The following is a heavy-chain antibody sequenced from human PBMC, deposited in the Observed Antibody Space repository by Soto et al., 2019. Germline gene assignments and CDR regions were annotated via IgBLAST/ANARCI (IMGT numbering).Heavy chain of an antibody. CDR1: GFTFSDNY. CDR3: ARRTRGAGWFDP. J-gene: IGHJ5*02. Sequence: GVSRILSCTASGFTFSDNYMTWIRQAPGRGLEWVAYISDSGNIIYYADSVQGRFTVSRDNAKNSLYLQMNSLSAEDTAVYYCARRTRGAGWFDPWGQGTLVTVSS. V-gene: IGHV3-11*01. D-gene: IGHD6-19*01. CDR2: ISDSGNII.